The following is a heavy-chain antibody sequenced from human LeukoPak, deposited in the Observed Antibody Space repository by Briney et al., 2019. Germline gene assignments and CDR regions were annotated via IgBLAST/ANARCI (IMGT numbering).Heavy chain of an antibody. V-gene: IGHV2-70*11. CDR1: GFSLSTTTMS. D-gene: IGHD6-6*01. J-gene: IGHJ4*02. Sequence: SGPALVKPTQTLTLTCTLSGFSLSTTTMSVSWIRQPPGKALEWLARIDWDGDKYYNTSLKTRLTISKDTSKNQVVLTVTNLDPVDTATYYCARARGPFDYWGQGILVTVSS. CDR2: IDWDGDK. CDR3: ARARGPFDY.